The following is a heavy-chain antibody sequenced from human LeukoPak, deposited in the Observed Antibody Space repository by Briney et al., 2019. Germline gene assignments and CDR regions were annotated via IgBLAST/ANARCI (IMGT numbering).Heavy chain of an antibody. V-gene: IGHV3-21*06. CDR1: GFTFNSYS. CDR2: IIGSGTEM. Sequence: GGSLGLSCGGSGFTFNSYSMNWVRQAPGKGLEWVASIIGSGTEMFYADSLKGRFTISRDNSKNSLYLQMNSLRVEDTGVYYCAKVQSDIVGAVFFAFHVWAQGPMVSVSS. J-gene: IGHJ3*01. D-gene: IGHD1-26*01. CDR3: AKVQSDIVGAVFFAFHV.